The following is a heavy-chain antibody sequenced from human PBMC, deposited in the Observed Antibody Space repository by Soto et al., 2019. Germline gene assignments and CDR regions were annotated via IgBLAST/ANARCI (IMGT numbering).Heavy chain of an antibody. Sequence: PGGSLRLSCAASGFPFINFAMSWVRQSPGKGLEWVSAISGTGSRTWYADSVRGRFTVSRDNSKNTLYLQMNSLRDEDTAVYYCAKFGVSGSYFQFDYWGPGTLVTVSS. J-gene: IGHJ4*02. CDR1: GFPFINFA. CDR3: AKFGVSGSYFQFDY. CDR2: ISGTGSRT. V-gene: IGHV3-23*01. D-gene: IGHD3-10*01.